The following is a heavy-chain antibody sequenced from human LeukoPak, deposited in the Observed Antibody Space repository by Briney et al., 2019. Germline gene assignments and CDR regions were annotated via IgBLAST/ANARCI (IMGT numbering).Heavy chain of an antibody. CDR1: VYTFTSYG. CDR2: ISAYNGNT. V-gene: IGHV1-18*01. CDR3: ARGENFCSGGSCYPEYFDY. J-gene: IGHJ4*02. Sequence: ASVKVSCKASVYTFTSYGISWVRQAPGQGLEWMGWISAYNGNTNYAQKLQGRVTMTTDTSTSTAYMELRSLRSDDTAVYYCARGENFCSGGSCYPEYFDYWGQGTLVTVSS. D-gene: IGHD2-15*01.